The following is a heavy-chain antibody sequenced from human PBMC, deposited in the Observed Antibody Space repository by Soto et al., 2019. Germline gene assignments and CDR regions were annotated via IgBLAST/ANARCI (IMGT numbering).Heavy chain of an antibody. J-gene: IGHJ4*02. D-gene: IGHD3-10*01. CDR3: ARGQGWDGSGRPNSGYFDY. Sequence: QVQLVESGGGVVQPGRSLRLSCAASGFTFSSYAMHWVRQAPGKGLEWVAVISYDGSNKYYADSVKGRFTISRDNSKNTLYLQMNSLRAEDTAVYYCARGQGWDGSGRPNSGYFDYWGQGTLVTVSS. CDR2: ISYDGSNK. V-gene: IGHV3-30-3*01. CDR1: GFTFSSYA.